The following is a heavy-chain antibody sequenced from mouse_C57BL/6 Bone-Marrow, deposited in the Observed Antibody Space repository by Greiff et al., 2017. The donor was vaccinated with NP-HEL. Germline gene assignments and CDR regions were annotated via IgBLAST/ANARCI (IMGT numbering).Heavy chain of an antibody. D-gene: IGHD2-4*01. CDR2: IDPSDSET. V-gene: IGHV1-52*01. CDR1: GYTFTSYW. J-gene: IGHJ1*03. Sequence: QVQLQQPGAELVRPGSSVKLSCKASGYTFTSYWMHWVKQRPIQGLEWIGNIDPSDSETHYNQKFKDKATLTVDKSSSTAYMQRSSLTSEDSAVYYCARLGITTGFDVWGTGTTVTVSS. CDR3: ARLGITTGFDV.